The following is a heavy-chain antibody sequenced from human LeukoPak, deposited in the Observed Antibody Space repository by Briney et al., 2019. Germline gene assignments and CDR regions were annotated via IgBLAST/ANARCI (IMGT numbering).Heavy chain of an antibody. CDR2: ISYDGSNK. Sequence: GGSLRLSCAVSGFIFSSDAMSWVRQAPGKGLEWVAVISYDGSNKYYADSVKGRFTISRDNSKNTLYLQMNSLRAEDTAVYYCARDPNGNYYYYMDVWGKGTTVTVSS. D-gene: IGHD1-14*01. J-gene: IGHJ6*03. CDR1: GFIFSSDA. CDR3: ARDPNGNYYYYMDV. V-gene: IGHV3-30-3*01.